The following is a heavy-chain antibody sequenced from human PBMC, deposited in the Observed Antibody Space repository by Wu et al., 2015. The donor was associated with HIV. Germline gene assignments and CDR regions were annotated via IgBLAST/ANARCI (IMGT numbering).Heavy chain of an antibody. CDR1: GYDLAGYY. V-gene: IGHV1-69*01. CDR3: ARSSYCGGDCYSRLDS. D-gene: IGHD2-21*01. CDR2: IIPVFGTS. Sequence: QVQLVQSGTEVKKPGASVKVSCKASGYDLAGYYIHWVRLAPGEGLEWMGGIIPVFGTSKYTQKFQDRVTITSDESTSTSYMELNSLRSEDTAIYYCARSSYCGGDCYSRLDSWGQGTQVTVSS. J-gene: IGHJ5*01.